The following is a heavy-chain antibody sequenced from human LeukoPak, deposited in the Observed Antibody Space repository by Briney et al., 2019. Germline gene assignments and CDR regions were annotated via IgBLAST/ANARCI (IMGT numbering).Heavy chain of an antibody. CDR1: GGSISSYY. CDR2: IYHSGST. J-gene: IGHJ5*02. Sequence: PSETLSLTCTVSGGSISSYYWSWIRQPPGKGLEWIGYIYHSGSTNYNPSLKSRVTISVDTSKNQFSLKLSSVTAADTAVYYCARDFNWFDPRGQGTLVTVSS. V-gene: IGHV4-59*01. CDR3: ARDFNWFDP.